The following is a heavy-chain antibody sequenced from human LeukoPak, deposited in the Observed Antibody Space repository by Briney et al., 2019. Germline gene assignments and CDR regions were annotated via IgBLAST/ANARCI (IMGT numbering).Heavy chain of an antibody. CDR1: GGTFSSYA. V-gene: IGHV1-69*01. J-gene: IGHJ4*02. Sequence: GASVKVSCKASGGTFSSYAISWVRQAPGQGLEWMGGIIPIFGTANYAQKSQGRDTITADESTSTAYMELSSLRSEDTAVYYCAREGVMTTVTTGPFDYWGQGTLVTVSS. D-gene: IGHD4-17*01. CDR2: IIPIFGTA. CDR3: AREGVMTTVTTGPFDY.